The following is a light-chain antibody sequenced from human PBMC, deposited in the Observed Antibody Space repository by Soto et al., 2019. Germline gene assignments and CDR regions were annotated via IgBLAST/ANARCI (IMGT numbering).Light chain of an antibody. CDR1: QGIRSD. CDR2: AAS. CDR3: QQSFTTPYT. Sequence: IQMTQSPSSLSASVGDRVTISCRASQGIRSDLAWYQQKPGKAPKLLIFAASNLQSGVPSRFSGSGSETDFTLTISRLQPEDSATYYCQQSFTTPYTFGQGTKLEIK. J-gene: IGKJ2*01. V-gene: IGKV1-39*01.